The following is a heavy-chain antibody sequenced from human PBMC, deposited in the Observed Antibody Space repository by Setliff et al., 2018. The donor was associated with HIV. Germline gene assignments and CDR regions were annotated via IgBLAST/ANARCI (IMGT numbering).Heavy chain of an antibody. D-gene: IGHD6-19*01. CDR3: ARNPRIAVAGTDYYYYMDV. CDR2: INPSGGST. CDR1: GYTFTSYY. J-gene: IGHJ6*03. V-gene: IGHV1-46*01. Sequence: AASVKVSCKASGYTFTSYYMHWVRQATGQGLEWMGIINPSGGSTSYAQKFQGRVTMTRDTSTSTVYMELSSLRSEDTAVYYCARNPRIAVAGTDYYYYMDVWGNGTTATVS.